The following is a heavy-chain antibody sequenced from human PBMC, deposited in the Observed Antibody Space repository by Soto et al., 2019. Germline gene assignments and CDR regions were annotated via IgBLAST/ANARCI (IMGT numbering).Heavy chain of an antibody. CDR2: IYYSGST. D-gene: IGHD2-2*01. CDR3: ARGNFIVVVPAAGNYGMDV. J-gene: IGHJ6*02. V-gene: IGHV4-30-4*01. Sequence: SETLSLTCTVSGGSISSGDYYWSWIRQPPGKGLEWIGYIYYSGSTYYNPSLKSRVTISVDTSKNQFSLKLSSVTAADTAVYYCARGNFIVVVPAAGNYGMDVWGQGTTVTVSS. CDR1: GGSISSGDYY.